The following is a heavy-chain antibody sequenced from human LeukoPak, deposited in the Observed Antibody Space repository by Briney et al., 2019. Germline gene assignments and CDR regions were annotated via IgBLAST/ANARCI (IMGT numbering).Heavy chain of an antibody. V-gene: IGHV3-30*04. CDR1: GFTFSSYA. D-gene: IGHD4-17*01. J-gene: IGHJ4*02. CDR2: ISYDGSNK. Sequence: GGSLRLSCAASGFTFSSYAMHWVRQAPGKGLEWVAVISYDGSNKYYADSVKGRFTISRDNSKNTLYLQMNSLRAEDTAVYYCTSYGDYDWGFDYWGQGTLVTVSS. CDR3: TSYGDYDWGFDY.